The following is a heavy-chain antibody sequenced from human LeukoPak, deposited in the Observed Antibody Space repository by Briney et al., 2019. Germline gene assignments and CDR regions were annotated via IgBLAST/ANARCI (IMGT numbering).Heavy chain of an antibody. CDR3: ARSLVVTARNWFDP. Sequence: GASVKVSCKASGGTFSSYAISWVRQAPGQGLEWMGWISAYNGNTNYAQKLQGRVTMTTDTSTSTAYMELRSLRSDDTAVYYCARSLVVTARNWFDPWGQGTLVTVSS. V-gene: IGHV1-18*01. CDR2: ISAYNGNT. D-gene: IGHD2-21*02. J-gene: IGHJ5*02. CDR1: GGTFSSYA.